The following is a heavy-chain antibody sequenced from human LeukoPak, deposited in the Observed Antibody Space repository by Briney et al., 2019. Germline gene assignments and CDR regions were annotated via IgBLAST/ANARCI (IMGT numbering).Heavy chain of an antibody. Sequence: PSETLSLTCTVSGYSISSGYYWGWIRQPPGKGLEWVGSIYYSGSTYYNPSLKSRVTISVDTSKNQFSLKLSSVTAADTAVYYCARGLSTFYYYYYMDVWGKGTTVTVSS. CDR2: IYYSGST. V-gene: IGHV4-38-2*02. J-gene: IGHJ6*03. D-gene: IGHD5/OR15-5a*01. CDR3: ARGLSTFYYYYYMDV. CDR1: GYSISSGYY.